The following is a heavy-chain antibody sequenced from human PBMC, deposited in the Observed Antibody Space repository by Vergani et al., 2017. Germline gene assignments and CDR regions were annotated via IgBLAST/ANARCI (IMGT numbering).Heavy chain of an antibody. V-gene: IGHV5-10-1*03. J-gene: IGHJ5*02. CDR3: ARSPGIAVAGSPNWFDP. CDR2: IDPSDSYT. Sequence: EVQLVQSGAEVKKPGESLRISCKGSGYSFTSYWISWVRQMPGKGLEWMGRIDPSDSYTNYSPSIQGHVTISADKSSSTAYLQWSSLKASDTAMYYCARSPGIAVAGSPNWFDPWGQGTLVTVSS. CDR1: GYSFTSYW. D-gene: IGHD6-19*01.